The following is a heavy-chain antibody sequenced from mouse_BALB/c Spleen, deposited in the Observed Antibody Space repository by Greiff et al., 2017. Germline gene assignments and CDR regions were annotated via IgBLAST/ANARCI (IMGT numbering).Heavy chain of an antibody. D-gene: IGHD4-1*01. CDR1: GFTFSSYY. V-gene: IGHV5-6*01. CDR2: ISSGGSYT. CDR3: ASPNWDGRFAY. Sequence: EVQLVESGGGLVKLGGSLKLSCAASGFTFSSYYMSWVRQTPDKRLEWVATISSGGSYTYYPDSVKGRFTISRDNAKNTLYLQMSSLKSEDTAMYYCASPNWDGRFAYWGQGTLVTVSA. J-gene: IGHJ3*01.